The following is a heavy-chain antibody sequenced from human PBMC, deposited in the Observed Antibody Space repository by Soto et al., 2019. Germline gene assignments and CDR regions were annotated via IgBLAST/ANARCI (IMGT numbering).Heavy chain of an antibody. CDR3: ARESVMVGATDSFEAS. V-gene: IGHV1-69*01. CDR2: IIPIFGTA. D-gene: IGHD5-18*01. CDR1: GGTFSSYA. J-gene: IGHJ4*02. Sequence: QVQLVQSGAEVKKPGSSVKVSCKASGGTFSSYAISWVRQAPGQGLEWMGGIIPIFGTANYAQKFQGRVTITADESTSKAARGRGSVGSEDTAVYYCARESVMVGATDSFEASGGQGPRVTVPP.